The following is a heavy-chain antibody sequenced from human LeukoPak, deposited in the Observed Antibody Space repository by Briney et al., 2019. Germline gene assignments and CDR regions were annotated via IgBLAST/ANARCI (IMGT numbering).Heavy chain of an antibody. CDR1: GYTFTSYY. CDR3: ARDPSYSGSYYYFDY. V-gene: IGHV1-46*01. CDR2: INPSGGST. Sequence: ASVKVSCKASGYTFTSYYMHWVRQAPGQGLEWMGIINPSGGSTSYAQKFQGRVTMTRDTSTSTAYMELSSLRSEDTAVYYCARDPSYSGSYYYFDYWGQGTLVTVSS. D-gene: IGHD1-26*01. J-gene: IGHJ4*02.